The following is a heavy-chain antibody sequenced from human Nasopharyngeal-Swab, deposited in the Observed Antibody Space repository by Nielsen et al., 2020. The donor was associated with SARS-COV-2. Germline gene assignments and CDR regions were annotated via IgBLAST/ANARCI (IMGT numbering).Heavy chain of an antibody. CDR1: GYTFTSYG. CDR2: IIPIFGTA. Sequence: SVKVSCKASGYTFTSYGISWVRQAPGQGLEWMGGIIPIFGTANYAQKFQGRVTITADESTSTAYMELSSLRSEDTAVYYCARDRIAAHSEDYYYGMDVWGQGTTVTVSS. CDR3: ARDRIAAHSEDYYYGMDV. J-gene: IGHJ6*02. D-gene: IGHD6-25*01. V-gene: IGHV1-69*13.